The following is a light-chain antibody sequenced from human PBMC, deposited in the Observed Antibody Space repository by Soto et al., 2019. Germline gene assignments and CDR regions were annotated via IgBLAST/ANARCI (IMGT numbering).Light chain of an antibody. CDR1: NSNIENNY. CDR3: GTWDSSLSVGV. V-gene: IGLV1-51*02. J-gene: IGLJ3*02. CDR2: END. Sequence: QSVLTQPPSVSAAPGQKVTISCCGSNSNIENNYVSWYQQFPGAAPKVLIYENDKRPSGIPDRFSGSKSGTSATLGITGLQTGDEADYYCGTWDSSLSVGVFGGGTKLTVL.